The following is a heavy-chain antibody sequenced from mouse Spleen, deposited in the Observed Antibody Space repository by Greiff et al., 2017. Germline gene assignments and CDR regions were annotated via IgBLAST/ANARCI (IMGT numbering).Heavy chain of an antibody. CDR1: EYEFPSHD. V-gene: IGHV5-2*01. CDR2: INSDGGST. D-gene: IGHD2-3*01. J-gene: IGHJ4*01. Sequence: EVQGVESGGGLVQPGESLKLSCESYEYEFPSHDMSWVRKTPEKRLELVAAINSDGGSTYYPDTMERRFIISRDNTKKTLYLQMSSLRSEDTALYYCARHRSYDGYPPGAMDYWGQGTSVTVSS. CDR3: ARHRSYDGYPPGAMDY.